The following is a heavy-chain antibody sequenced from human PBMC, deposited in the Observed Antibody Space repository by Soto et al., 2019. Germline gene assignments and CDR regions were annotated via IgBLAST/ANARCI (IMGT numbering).Heavy chain of an antibody. CDR2: IQRGGSI. Sequence: PGGSLRLSCAASGFTVSSKYMSWVRQAPGKGLEWVAVIQRGGSIYYADSVKGRFAISRDSSKNTLYLQMNSLRAEDTAVYYCARDLDSGGWSYWGQGTRVSVSS. D-gene: IGHD6-19*01. CDR1: GFTVSSKY. V-gene: IGHV3-66*01. J-gene: IGHJ4*02. CDR3: ARDLDSGGWSY.